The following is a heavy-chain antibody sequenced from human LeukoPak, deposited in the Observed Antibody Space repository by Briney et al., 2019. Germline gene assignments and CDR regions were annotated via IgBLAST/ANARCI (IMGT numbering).Heavy chain of an antibody. V-gene: IGHV4-30-4*01. CDR2: IYYSGST. Sequence: SQTLSLTCTVSGGSISSGDYYWSWIRQPPGKGLEWIGYIYYSGSTYYNPSLKSRVTISVDTSKNQFSLKLSSVTAADTAMYYCARGILTGSHEGDYWGQGTLVTVSS. CDR3: ARGILTGSHEGDY. CDR1: GGSISSGDYY. J-gene: IGHJ4*02. D-gene: IGHD3-9*01.